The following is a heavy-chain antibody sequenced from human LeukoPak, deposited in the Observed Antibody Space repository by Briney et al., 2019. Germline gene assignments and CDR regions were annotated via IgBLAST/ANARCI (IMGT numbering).Heavy chain of an antibody. J-gene: IGHJ4*02. CDR2: INHSGST. CDR3: ATPFYDSSGYYY. CDR1: GGSFSGYY. D-gene: IGHD3-22*01. V-gene: IGHV4-34*01. Sequence: SETLSLTCAVYGGSFSGYYWSWIRQPPGRGLEWIGEINHSGSTNYNPSLKSRVTISVDTSKNQFSLKLSSVTAADTAVYYCATPFYDSSGYYYWGQGTLVTVSS.